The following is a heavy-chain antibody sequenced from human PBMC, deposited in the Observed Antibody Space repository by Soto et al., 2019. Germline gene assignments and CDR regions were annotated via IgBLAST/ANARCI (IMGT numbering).Heavy chain of an antibody. CDR1: GFTFSDHY. CDR2: SRHKVNSYTT. V-gene: IGHV3-72*01. CDR3: VASASDPAGDLQH. Sequence: EVQLVESGGGLVQPGGSLRLSCAASGFTFSDHYMDWVRQAPGKGLEWVGRSRHKVNSYTTEYVASVKGRFSISRDESKNSLYLEMNSLRTEDTAVYYCVASASDPAGDLQHWGQGTPVTVSS. D-gene: IGHD1-26*01. J-gene: IGHJ1*01.